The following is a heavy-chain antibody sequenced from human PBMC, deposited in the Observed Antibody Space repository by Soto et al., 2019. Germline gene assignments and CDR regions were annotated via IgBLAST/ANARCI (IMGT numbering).Heavy chain of an antibody. CDR2: ISGSGGSP. V-gene: IGHV3-23*01. Sequence: GGSLRLSCAASGFTFSSYAMSWVRQAPGKGLEWVSAISGSGGSPYYADSGKGRFTIARDNSKTTLYLQMNSLRAEDAAVYYCAKDLDDLWSGYYAFDIWGQGTMGTVSS. CDR1: GFTFSSYA. CDR3: AKDLDDLWSGYYAFDI. D-gene: IGHD3-3*01. J-gene: IGHJ3*02.